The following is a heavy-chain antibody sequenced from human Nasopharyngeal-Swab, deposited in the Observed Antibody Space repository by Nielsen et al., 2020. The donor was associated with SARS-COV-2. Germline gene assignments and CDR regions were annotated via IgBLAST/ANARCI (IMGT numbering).Heavy chain of an antibody. V-gene: IGHV3-30*14. J-gene: IGHJ2*01. D-gene: IGHD6-13*01. CDR2: LSFDGTHR. CDR1: GFTVTSHV. Sequence: SLKISCAASGFTVTSHVIHWVRQAPGQGLEWVAGLSFDGTHRFYADSVKGRFTLSRDNSRNTLYLQMNNLRSDDTAIYYCARDHASSWYFDLWGRGTLVSVSS. CDR3: ARDHASSWYFDL.